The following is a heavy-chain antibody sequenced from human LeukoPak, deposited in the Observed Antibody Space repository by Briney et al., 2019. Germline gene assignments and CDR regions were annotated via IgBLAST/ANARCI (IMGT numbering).Heavy chain of an antibody. Sequence: GGSLRLSCAASGFTVSSNYMNWVRQAPGKGLEWVSVIYSGGSTYYAASVKGRFTISRDTSKNTLYLQMNSLRAEDTAVYYCARDPSPRTSYYYYYMDVWGKGTTVTVSS. CDR2: IYSGGST. J-gene: IGHJ6*03. CDR1: GFTVSSNY. D-gene: IGHD2-2*01. CDR3: ARDPSPRTSYYYYYMDV. V-gene: IGHV3-66*01.